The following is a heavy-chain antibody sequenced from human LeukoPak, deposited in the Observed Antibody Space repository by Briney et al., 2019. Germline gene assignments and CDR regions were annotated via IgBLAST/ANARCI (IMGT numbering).Heavy chain of an antibody. CDR2: IIPLFGTT. V-gene: IGHV1-69*01. CDR3: AKLPTRDNYYSSMGV. J-gene: IGHJ6*03. CDR1: GGPFRIHF. D-gene: IGHD1-26*01. Sequence: SVKVSSTASGGPFRIHFISWVRQAPGEGLEWMGGIIPLFGTTKYAPEFQGRVTITADEATRTAYMELSSLKSEDTAVYYCAKLPTRDNYYSSMGVWGKGTTVTVSS.